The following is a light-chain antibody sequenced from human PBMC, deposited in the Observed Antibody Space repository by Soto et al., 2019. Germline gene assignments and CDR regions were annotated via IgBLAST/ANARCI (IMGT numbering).Light chain of an antibody. CDR3: SSYTSIPALV. V-gene: IGLV2-14*01. J-gene: IGLJ1*01. Sequence: QSALTQPASVSGSPGQSITISCTGTSSDVGGYNYVSWYQQHPGKAPKLMIYDVSNRPSGVSNRFSGSKSGNTASLTISGLQAEDEADYYCSSYTSIPALVFGTGTKLTVL. CDR1: SSDVGGYNY. CDR2: DVS.